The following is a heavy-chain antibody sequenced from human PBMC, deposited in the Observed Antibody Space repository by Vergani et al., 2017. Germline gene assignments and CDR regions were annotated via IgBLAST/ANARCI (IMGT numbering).Heavy chain of an antibody. CDR3: ARGGQGSGGPWRYYYYYMDV. J-gene: IGHJ6*03. Sequence: QVQLQQWGAGLLKPSETLSLTCAVYGGSFSGYYWSWIRQPPGKGLEWIGEINHSGSTNYNPSLKSRVTISVDTSKNQFSLKLSSVTAADKAVYYCARGGQGSGGPWRYYYYYMDVWGKGTTVTVSS. D-gene: IGHD2-15*01. CDR2: INHSGST. CDR1: GGSFSGYY. V-gene: IGHV4-34*01.